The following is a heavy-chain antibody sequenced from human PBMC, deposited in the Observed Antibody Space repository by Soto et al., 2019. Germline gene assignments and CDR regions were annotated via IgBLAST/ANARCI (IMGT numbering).Heavy chain of an antibody. CDR2: IYTSGST. CDR1: GGSISSYY. Sequence: SETLSLTCTVSGGSISSYYWSWIRQPAGKGLEWIGRIYTSGSTNYNPSLKSRVTMSVDTSKNQFSLKLSSVTAADTAVYYCARDHPGHSSSWYWFDPWGQGTLVTVSS. V-gene: IGHV4-4*07. CDR3: ARDHPGHSSSWYWFDP. D-gene: IGHD6-13*01. J-gene: IGHJ5*02.